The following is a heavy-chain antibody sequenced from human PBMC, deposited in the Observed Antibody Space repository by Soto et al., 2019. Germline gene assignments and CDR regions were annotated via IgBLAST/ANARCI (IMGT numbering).Heavy chain of an antibody. CDR1: GGSFSVHY. D-gene: IGHD6-19*01. Sequence: PSETLSLTCAVYGGSFSVHYWSWIRQPPGKGLEWIAEINHSGHTNYNPSLKSRVTISADTSKNQLSLNLKSTTAADTAVYYCATLAPWGDHVFAVAWGQGTLVTVSS. CDR2: INHSGHT. J-gene: IGHJ5*02. V-gene: IGHV4-34*01. CDR3: ATLAPWGDHVFAVA.